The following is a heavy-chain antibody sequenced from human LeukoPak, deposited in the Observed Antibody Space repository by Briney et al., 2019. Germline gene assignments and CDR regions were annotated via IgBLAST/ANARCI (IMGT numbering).Heavy chain of an antibody. CDR1: HGSINSYY. D-gene: IGHD6-13*01. V-gene: IGHV4-59*01. CDR3: ASPGIVAAGTDRGFDY. J-gene: IGHJ4*02. Sequence: SETLSLTCTVSHGSINSYYWSWIRQPPGKGLEWIGYIYYSGSTNYNPSLKSRVTISVDTSKNQFSLKLSSVTAADTAVYYCASPGIVAAGTDRGFDYWGQGALVTVSS. CDR2: IYYSGST.